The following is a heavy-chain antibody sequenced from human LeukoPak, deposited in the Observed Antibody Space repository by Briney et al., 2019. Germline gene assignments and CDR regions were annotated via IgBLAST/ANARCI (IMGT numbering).Heavy chain of an antibody. J-gene: IGHJ4*02. CDR2: INPSGGST. CDR3: VRAPTMVRGVIIRPTPLYY. V-gene: IGHV1-46*01. D-gene: IGHD3-10*01. Sequence: GASVKVSCKASGYTFTSYYIHWVRQAPGQGLEWMGIINPSGGSTSYAQKFQGRVTMTRDTSTSTVYMELSSLRSEDTAVYYCVRAPTMVRGVIIRPTPLYYWGQGTLVTVSS. CDR1: GYTFTSYY.